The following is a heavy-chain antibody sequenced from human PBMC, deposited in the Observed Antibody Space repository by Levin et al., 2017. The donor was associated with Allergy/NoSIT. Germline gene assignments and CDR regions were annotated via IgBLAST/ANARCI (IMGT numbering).Heavy chain of an antibody. D-gene: IGHD3-22*01. J-gene: IGHJ3*02. Sequence: GSLRLSCSVSGYSITSDHSWGWIRQSPGKGLEWIGSMYHTGSISYNPSLKSRVTNSRDTSKNQFFLSLSSVTATDTAVYYCVRERVGYFDIWGPGIMVTVST. CDR2: MYHTGSI. V-gene: IGHV4-38-2*02. CDR1: GYSITSDHS. CDR3: VRERVGYFDI.